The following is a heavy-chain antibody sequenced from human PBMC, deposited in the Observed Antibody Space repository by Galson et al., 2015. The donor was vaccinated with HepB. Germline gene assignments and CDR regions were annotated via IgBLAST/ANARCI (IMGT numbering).Heavy chain of an antibody. CDR3: ARDREGGDYGGTLFDY. Sequence: SLRLSCAASGFTFSDYAMHWVRQAPGKGLEWVALISYDESNKYYADSVKGRFTISRDNSRDTLYLQMNSPRPEDTAVYYCARDREGGDYGGTLFDYWGQGALVTVSS. CDR1: GFTFSDYA. J-gene: IGHJ4*02. V-gene: IGHV3-30-3*01. CDR2: ISYDESNK. D-gene: IGHD4-23*01.